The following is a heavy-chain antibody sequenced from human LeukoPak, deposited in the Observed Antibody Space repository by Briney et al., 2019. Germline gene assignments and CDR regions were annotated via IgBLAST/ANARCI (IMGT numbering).Heavy chain of an antibody. Sequence: SETLSLTCTVSGGSISSGGYYWSWIRQHPGKGLEWIGYIYYSGSTYYNPSLKSRVTISVDTSKNQFSLKLSSVTAADTAVYYCARRVPAATDYYYSYYMDVWGKGTTVTVSS. V-gene: IGHV4-31*03. CDR2: IYYSGST. CDR1: GGSISSGGYY. D-gene: IGHD2-2*01. J-gene: IGHJ6*03. CDR3: ARRVPAATDYYYSYYMDV.